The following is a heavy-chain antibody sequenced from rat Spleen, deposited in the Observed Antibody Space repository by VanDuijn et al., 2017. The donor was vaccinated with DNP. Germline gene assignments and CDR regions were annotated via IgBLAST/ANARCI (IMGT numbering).Heavy chain of an antibody. CDR3: ATEDYGYPFDY. CDR2: ISTDGGGT. Sequence: EVQLVETGGGLVQPGRSLKISCFASGFTFTNYWMYWIRQAPGNGLEWIASISTDGGGTFYPDSVKGRFTISRDNAESTVYLQMNSLRSEDTATYYCATEDYGYPFDYWGQGVMVTVSS. D-gene: IGHD1-7*01. CDR1: GFTFTNYW. V-gene: IGHV5-58*01. J-gene: IGHJ2*01.